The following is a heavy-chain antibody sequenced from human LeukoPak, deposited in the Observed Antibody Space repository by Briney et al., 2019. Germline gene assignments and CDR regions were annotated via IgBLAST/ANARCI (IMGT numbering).Heavy chain of an antibody. Sequence: ASVKVSCKTSGYTFTGYYIHWVRQAPGQGFEWMGWINPNTGDTNYAQKFQGRVTMTRDTSISTAYMELSRVRSDDTAVYYCARDIWGSYDTTHYWGQGTLVTVSS. CDR2: INPNTGDT. J-gene: IGHJ4*02. D-gene: IGHD3-22*01. V-gene: IGHV1-2*02. CDR1: GYTFTGYY. CDR3: ARDIWGSYDTTHY.